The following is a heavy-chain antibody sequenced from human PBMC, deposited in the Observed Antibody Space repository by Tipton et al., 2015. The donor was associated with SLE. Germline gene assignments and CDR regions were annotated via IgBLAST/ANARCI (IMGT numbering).Heavy chain of an antibody. V-gene: IGHV3-30*04. D-gene: IGHD2-15*01. Sequence: SLRLSCAASGFTFSSYAMHWVRQAPGKGLEWVAVISYDGSNKYYADSVKGRFTISRDNSKNTLYLQMNSLRAEDTAVYYCARDLHRVVVVVAAKPVPFDIWGQGTMVTVSS. J-gene: IGHJ3*02. CDR2: ISYDGSNK. CDR1: GFTFSSYA. CDR3: ARDLHRVVVVVAAKPVPFDI.